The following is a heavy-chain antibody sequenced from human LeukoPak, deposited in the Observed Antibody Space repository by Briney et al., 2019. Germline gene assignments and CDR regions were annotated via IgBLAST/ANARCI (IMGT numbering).Heavy chain of an antibody. CDR3: AKSPYYDFWSGASHFDY. CDR1: GFTFSSYA. D-gene: IGHD3-3*01. CDR2: ISGSGGST. Sequence: QPGGSLRLSCAASGFTFSSYAMSWVRQAPGKGLEWVSAISGSGGSTYYADSVKGRFTISRDNSKNTLYLQMNSLRAEDTAVYYCAKSPYYDFWSGASHFDYWGQGTLVTVSS. J-gene: IGHJ4*02. V-gene: IGHV3-23*01.